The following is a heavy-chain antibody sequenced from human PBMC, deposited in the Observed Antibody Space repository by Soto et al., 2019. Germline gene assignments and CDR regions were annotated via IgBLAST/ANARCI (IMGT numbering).Heavy chain of an antibody. D-gene: IGHD4-17*01. CDR3: ARDQRAAHDYGDYYGMDV. J-gene: IGHJ6*02. V-gene: IGHV3-53*01. CDR1: GFAVSSNY. CDR2: LYSGGTT. Sequence: EVQLVESGGGLIQPGGSLRLSCAASGFAVSSNYMSWVRQAPGKGLDWVSILYSGGTTYYADSVKGRFTISRDDSANTVYLQMNSLRVDDTAVYYSARDQRAAHDYGDYYGMDVWGHGTTVTVSS.